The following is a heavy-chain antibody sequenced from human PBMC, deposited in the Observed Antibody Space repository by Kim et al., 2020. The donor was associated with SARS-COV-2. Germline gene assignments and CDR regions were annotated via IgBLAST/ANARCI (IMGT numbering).Heavy chain of an antibody. J-gene: IGHJ5*02. CDR2: VFGAGDT. CDR3: ARESRGNWLDP. Sequence: SETLSLTCFVSNGSLNNFYWTWIRRPPGKGLEWIGNVFGAGDTNYNPSLKSRVSISLDTSRGQISLSLTSVTAADTAVYFCARESRGNWLDPWGRGTLV. CDR1: NGSLNNFY. D-gene: IGHD3-10*01. V-gene: IGHV4-4*08.